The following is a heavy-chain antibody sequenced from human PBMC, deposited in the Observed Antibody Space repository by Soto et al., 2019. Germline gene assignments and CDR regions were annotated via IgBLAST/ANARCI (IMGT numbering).Heavy chain of an antibody. Sequence: ASVKVSCKASGYAFASYASKWVRQATGQGLEWMGWMDPNSGNTGYAQKFQGRVTMTRNTSISTAYMELSSLRSEDTAVYYCARPLYGDNVDYWGQGTLVTVSS. D-gene: IGHD4-17*01. V-gene: IGHV1-8*01. CDR2: MDPNSGNT. CDR3: ARPLYGDNVDY. CDR1: GYAFASYA. J-gene: IGHJ4*02.